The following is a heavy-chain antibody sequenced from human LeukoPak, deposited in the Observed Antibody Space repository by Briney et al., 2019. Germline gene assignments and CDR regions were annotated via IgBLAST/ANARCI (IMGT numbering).Heavy chain of an antibody. J-gene: IGHJ5*02. V-gene: IGHV4-34*01. Sequence: SETLSLTCNVSGGSFTNYYWSWIRQTPEKGLEWIGQINHSGDTSYNPSLRSRITLSVDGSKNQFSLKVTSVTAADTGVYYCARGPETVGLSPWGQGTLVTVSS. CDR3: ARGPETVGLSP. CDR2: INHSGDT. CDR1: GGSFTNYY. D-gene: IGHD1-26*01.